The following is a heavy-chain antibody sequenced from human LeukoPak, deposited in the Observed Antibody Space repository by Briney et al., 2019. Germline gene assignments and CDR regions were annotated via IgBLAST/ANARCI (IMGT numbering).Heavy chain of an antibody. CDR1: GFTVSSNY. CDR3: ARVPNPDYYDSSGYSSDAFDI. CDR2: IYHSGST. V-gene: IGHV4-4*02. Sequence: SLRLSCAVSGFTVSSNYMSWVRQPPGKGLEWIGEIYHSGSTNYNPSLKSRVTISVDKSKNQFSLKLSSVTAADTAVYYCARVPNPDYYDSSGYSSDAFDIWGQGTMVTVSS. D-gene: IGHD3-22*01. J-gene: IGHJ3*02.